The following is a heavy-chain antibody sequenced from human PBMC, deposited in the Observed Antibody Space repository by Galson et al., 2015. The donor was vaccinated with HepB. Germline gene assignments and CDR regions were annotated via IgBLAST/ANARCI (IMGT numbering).Heavy chain of an antibody. CDR2: ISGSGGST. CDR1: GFTFSSYA. V-gene: IGHV3-23*01. CDR3: AKTKDRFSEDYYYYMDV. D-gene: IGHD2-15*01. J-gene: IGHJ6*03. Sequence: SLRLSCAASGFTFSSYAMSWVRQAPGKGLEWVSAISGSGGSTYYADSVKGRFTISRDNSKNTLYLQMNSLRAEDTAVYYCAKTKDRFSEDYYYYMDVWGKGTTVTVSS.